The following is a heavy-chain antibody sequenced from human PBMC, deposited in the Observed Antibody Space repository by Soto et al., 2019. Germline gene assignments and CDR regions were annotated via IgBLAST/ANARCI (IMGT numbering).Heavy chain of an antibody. V-gene: IGHV1-46*01. CDR3: ARDTSPNYDSLTGPTMAWYYFDY. CDR2: INPSGGST. J-gene: IGHJ4*02. CDR1: GYTFTSYY. D-gene: IGHD3-9*01. Sequence: GASVKVSCXASGYTFTSYYMHWVRQAPGQGLEWMGIINPSGGSTSYAQKFQGRVTMTRDTSTSTVYMELSSLRSEDTAVYYCARDTSPNYDSLTGPTMAWYYFDYWGQGTLVTVSS.